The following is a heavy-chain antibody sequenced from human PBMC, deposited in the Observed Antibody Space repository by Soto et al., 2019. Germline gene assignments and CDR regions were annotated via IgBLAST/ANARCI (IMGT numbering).Heavy chain of an antibody. CDR1: GGSFSGYY. CDR2: INHSGST. J-gene: IGHJ5*02. V-gene: IGHV4-34*01. CDR3: ARGLGPYGDYATWFDP. Sequence: QVQLQQWGAGLLKPSETLSLTCAVYGGSFSGYYWSWIRQPPGKGLEWIGEINHSGSTNYNPSLKGRVTVSVDTSKNQFSLKMSSVTAADTAVYYCARGLGPYGDYATWFDPWGQGTLVTVSS. D-gene: IGHD4-17*01.